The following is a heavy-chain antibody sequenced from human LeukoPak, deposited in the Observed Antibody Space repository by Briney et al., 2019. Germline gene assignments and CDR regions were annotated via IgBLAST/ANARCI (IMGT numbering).Heavy chain of an antibody. CDR1: GGTFSSYA. CDR2: IIPILGIA. D-gene: IGHD3-10*01. CDR3: ARDRVSWFGELLPSYFDY. J-gene: IGHJ4*02. Sequence: ASVKVSCKASGGTFSSYAISWVRQAPGQGLEWMGRIIPILGIANYAQKFQGRVTITADKSTSTAYMELSSLRFEDTAVYYCARDRVSWFGELLPSYFDYWGQGTLVTVSS. V-gene: IGHV1-69*04.